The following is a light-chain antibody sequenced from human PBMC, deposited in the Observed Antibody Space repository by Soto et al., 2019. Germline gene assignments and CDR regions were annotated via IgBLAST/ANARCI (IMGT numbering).Light chain of an antibody. V-gene: IGLV7-43*01. CDR1: TGAVTTGYY. Sequence: QTVVTQEPSLTVSPGGTVTLTCASSTGAVTTGYYPSWFQHKPGHAPRALIYNTNDKHSWTPARLSGSLLGDKAALTLSGVQPEDEAEYYCLLYYGGSWVFCGGTKLTVL. CDR2: NTN. J-gene: IGLJ3*02. CDR3: LLYYGGSWV.